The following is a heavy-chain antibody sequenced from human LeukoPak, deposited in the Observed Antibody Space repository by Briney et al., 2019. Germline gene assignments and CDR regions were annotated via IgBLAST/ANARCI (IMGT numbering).Heavy chain of an antibody. CDR3: ARSSGYYYYYFDY. Sequence: SDTLSLTCTVSGGSISSYYWNWIRQPPGKGLEWLGYIYHSGSTTYNPSLKSRVAISVVTSKNQYSLKLRSVAAADTAVYYCARSSGYYYYYFDYWGQGTLVTVSS. CDR1: GGSISSYY. J-gene: IGHJ4*02. CDR2: IYHSGST. V-gene: IGHV4-59*07. D-gene: IGHD3-22*01.